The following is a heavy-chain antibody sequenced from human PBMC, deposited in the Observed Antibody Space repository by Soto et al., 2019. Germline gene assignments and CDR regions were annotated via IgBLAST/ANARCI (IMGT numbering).Heavy chain of an antibody. D-gene: IGHD2-2*01. Sequence: EVQLVESGGGLVKPGGSLRLSCAASGFSFSDYSMNWVRQAPGQGLEWVSSISGSSSYIYYAASLKGRVTVARDNAEKSLYLQMNSLRAEDTAVYYCARDGAYCSGTGCRDYYHYMAVWGKGTTVTVSS. CDR2: ISGSSSYI. CDR1: GFSFSDYS. V-gene: IGHV3-21*01. J-gene: IGHJ6*03. CDR3: ARDGAYCSGTGCRDYYHYMAV.